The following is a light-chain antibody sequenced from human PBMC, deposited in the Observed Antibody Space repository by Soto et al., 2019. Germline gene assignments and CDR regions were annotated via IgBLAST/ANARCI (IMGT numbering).Light chain of an antibody. CDR3: YSYAGSYTYV. V-gene: IGLV2-11*01. CDR2: DVS. J-gene: IGLJ1*01. CDR1: SSDVGGYNY. Sequence: QSALTQPRSVSGSPGQSVTISCTGTSSDVGGYNYVSWYQQHPGKAPKLMIYDVSKRPSGVPDRFSGSKSGNTASLTISGLQAEDEADYSCYSYAGSYTYVFGTGTKVTVL.